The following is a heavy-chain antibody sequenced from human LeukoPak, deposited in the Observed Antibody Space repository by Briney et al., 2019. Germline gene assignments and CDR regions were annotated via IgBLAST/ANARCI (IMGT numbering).Heavy chain of an antibody. CDR2: IYYSGST. Sequence: SETLSLTCTVSGGSISSSSYYWGWIRQPPGKGLEWIGSIYYSGSTYYHPSLKSRVTISVDTSKNQFSLKLSSVTAADTAVYYCARGGWESTTGFDYWGQGTLVTVSS. J-gene: IGHJ4*02. CDR3: ARGGWESTTGFDY. D-gene: IGHD1-1*01. V-gene: IGHV4-39*01. CDR1: GGSISSSSYY.